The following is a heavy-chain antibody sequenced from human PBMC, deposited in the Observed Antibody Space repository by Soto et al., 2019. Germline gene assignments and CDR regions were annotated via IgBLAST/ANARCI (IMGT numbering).Heavy chain of an antibody. CDR2: INPSGTRT. V-gene: IGHV1-46*01. D-gene: IGHD2-2*01. CDR3: AREGPPSLN. Sequence: ASVKVSCKSSGFIFSKYYMHWVRQAPGQGLEWVGIINPSGTRTSCAPKFQGRVTMTTDTSTSTAYMELRSLRSDDTAVYYCAREGPPSLNWGQGTLVTVSS. CDR1: GFIFSKYY. J-gene: IGHJ4*02.